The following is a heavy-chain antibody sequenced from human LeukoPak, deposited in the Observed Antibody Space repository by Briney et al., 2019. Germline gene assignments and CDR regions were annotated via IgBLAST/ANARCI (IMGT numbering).Heavy chain of an antibody. D-gene: IGHD3-22*01. J-gene: IGHJ4*02. CDR3: AKGNVYDSSGYYDY. CDR2: ISGSGGST. Sequence: GGSLRLSCAASGFTFSSYAISWVRQAPGKGLEWVSAISGSGGSTYYADSVKGRFTISRDNSKNTLYLQMNSLRAEDTAVYYCAKGNVYDSSGYYDYWGQGTLVTVSS. CDR1: GFTFSSYA. V-gene: IGHV3-23*01.